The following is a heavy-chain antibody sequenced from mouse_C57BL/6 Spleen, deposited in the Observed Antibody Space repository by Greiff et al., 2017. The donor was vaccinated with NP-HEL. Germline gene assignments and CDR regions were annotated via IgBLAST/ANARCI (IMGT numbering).Heavy chain of an antibody. V-gene: IGHV5-4*03. CDR3: ARGIYDGYYYAMDY. J-gene: IGHJ4*01. Sequence: EVKLVDSGGGLVKPGGSLKLSCAASGFTFSSYAMSWVRQTPEKRLEWVATISDGGSYTYYPDNVKGRFTISRDNAKNNLYLQMSHLKSEDTAMYYCARGIYDGYYYAMDYWGQGTSVTVSS. D-gene: IGHD2-3*01. CDR2: ISDGGSYT. CDR1: GFTFSSYA.